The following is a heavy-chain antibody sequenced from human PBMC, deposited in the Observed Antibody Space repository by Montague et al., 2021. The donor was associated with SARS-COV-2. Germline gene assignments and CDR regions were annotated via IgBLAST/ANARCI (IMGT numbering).Heavy chain of an antibody. D-gene: IGHD6-25*01. J-gene: IGHJ4*02. CDR2: IHSSGST. CDR3: ARHLGGSGWLDY. V-gene: IGHV4-39*01. Sequence: SETLSLTCTVAGGSISSGSYYWGWTRQPPGKGLEWIGNIHSSGSTYYKSRVTISVDTSKNQFSLKVTSVTAADTAVYYCARHLGGSGWLDYWGQGTLVTVSS. CDR1: GGSISSGSYY.